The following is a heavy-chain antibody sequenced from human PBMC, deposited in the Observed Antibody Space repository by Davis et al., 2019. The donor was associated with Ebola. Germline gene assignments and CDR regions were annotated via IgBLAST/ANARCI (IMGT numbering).Heavy chain of an antibody. CDR2: IYYSGST. CDR1: GGSISSYY. J-gene: IGHJ6*02. D-gene: IGHD4-11*01. CDR3: ASTYSNYWYYYYYGMDV. Sequence: PSETLSLTCTVSGGSISSYYWSWIRQPPGKGLEWIGYIYYSGSTNYNPSLKSRVTISVDTSKNQFSLKLSSVTAADTAVYYCASTYSNYWYYYYYGMDVWGQGTTVTVSS. V-gene: IGHV4-59*08.